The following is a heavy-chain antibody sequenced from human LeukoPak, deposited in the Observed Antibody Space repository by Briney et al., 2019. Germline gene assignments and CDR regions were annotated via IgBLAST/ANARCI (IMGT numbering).Heavy chain of an antibody. J-gene: IGHJ4*02. D-gene: IGHD3-10*01. V-gene: IGHV4-30-2*01. Sequence: SETLSLTRAVSGGSISSGGYSWSWIRQPPGKGLEWIGYIYHSGSTYYNPSLKSRVTISVDRSKNQFSLKLSSVTAADTAVYYCASNVITMVRGVPDYWGQGTLVTVSS. CDR1: GGSISSGGYS. CDR2: IYHSGST. CDR3: ASNVITMVRGVPDY.